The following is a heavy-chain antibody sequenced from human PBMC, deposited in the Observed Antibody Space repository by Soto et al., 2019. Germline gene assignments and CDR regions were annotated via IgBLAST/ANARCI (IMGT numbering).Heavy chain of an antibody. D-gene: IGHD2-21*01. V-gene: IGHV1-69*01. CDR1: GGSFRTYA. Sequence: QGQLVQSGAEVKKPGSSVKVSCKASGGSFRTYAINWVRQAPGQGLEWMGGIIPMLAAPTYAQKFQGRLTITADESTTPVYMELSSLTSEDTAVYSCARVGPPSPSVIWFFDLWGRGTLVTVSS. J-gene: IGHJ2*01. CDR3: ARVGPPSPSVIWFFDL. CDR2: IIPMLAAP.